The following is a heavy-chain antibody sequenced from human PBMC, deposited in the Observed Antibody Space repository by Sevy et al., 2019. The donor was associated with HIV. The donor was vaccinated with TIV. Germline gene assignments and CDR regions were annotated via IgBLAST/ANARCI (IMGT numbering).Heavy chain of an antibody. CDR2: ISSKSGSI. D-gene: IGHD3-22*01. Sequence: GGSLRLSCAASGFTFDEYAMHRVRQAPGKGLEWVAGISSKSGSIGYVDSVKGRFTISRDNAKNSLYLQMNSLRGEDTALYYCVKDAFTYYYSSGRMDVWGQGTTVTVSS. J-gene: IGHJ6*02. CDR1: GFTFDEYA. V-gene: IGHV3-9*01. CDR3: VKDAFTYYYSSGRMDV.